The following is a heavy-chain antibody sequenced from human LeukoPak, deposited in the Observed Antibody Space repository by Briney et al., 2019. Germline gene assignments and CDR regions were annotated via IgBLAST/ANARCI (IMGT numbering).Heavy chain of an antibody. CDR1: GGSFSGYY. Sequence: TSETLSLTCAVYGGSFSGYYWSWIRQPPGKGLEWIGEINHSGSTNYNPSLKSRVTISVDTSKNQFSLKLSSVTAADTAVYYCARAPFGSNWNSYYYGMDVWGQGTTVTVSS. D-gene: IGHD1-1*01. J-gene: IGHJ6*02. CDR3: ARAPFGSNWNSYYYGMDV. V-gene: IGHV4-34*01. CDR2: INHSGST.